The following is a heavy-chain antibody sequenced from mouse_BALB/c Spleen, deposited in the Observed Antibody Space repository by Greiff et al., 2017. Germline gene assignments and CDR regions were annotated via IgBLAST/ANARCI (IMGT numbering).Heavy chain of an antibody. CDR1: GFTFSSYT. CDR2: ISNGGGST. J-gene: IGHJ2*01. Sequence: DVKLVESGGGLVQPGGSLKLSCAASGFTFSSYTMSWVRQTPEKRLEWVAYISNGGGSTYYPDTVKGRFTISRDNAKNTLYLQLSSLTSEDTAMYYCARHGVGRGFDYWGQGTTLTVSS. CDR3: ARHGVGRGFDY. D-gene: IGHD4-1*01. V-gene: IGHV5-12-2*01.